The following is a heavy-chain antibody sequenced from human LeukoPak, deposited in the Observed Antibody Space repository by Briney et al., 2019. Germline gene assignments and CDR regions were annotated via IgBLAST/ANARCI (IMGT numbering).Heavy chain of an antibody. CDR1: GYTFTSYG. CDR2: ISAYNGNT. D-gene: IGHD6-13*01. CDR3: ARPAAAGPKYYFDY. Sequence: GASVKVSCKASGYTFTSYGISWVRQAPGQELEWMGWISAYNGNTNYAQKLQGRVTMTTDTSTSTAYMELRSLRSDDTAVYYCARPAAAGPKYYFDYWGQGTLVTVSS. V-gene: IGHV1-18*01. J-gene: IGHJ4*02.